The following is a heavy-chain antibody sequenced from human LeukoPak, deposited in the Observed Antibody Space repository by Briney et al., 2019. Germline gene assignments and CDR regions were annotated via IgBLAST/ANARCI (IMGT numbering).Heavy chain of an antibody. J-gene: IGHJ4*02. V-gene: IGHV3-11*01. CDR2: ISYNGDTI. CDR1: EFTFSDYY. D-gene: IGHD1-14*01. Sequence: GGSLRLSCAASEFTFSDYYMSWIRQAPGKGLEWVSYISYNGDTIYYADSVKGRFTVSRDNAKSSLYLQMNSLRAEDTAVYYCAKGEVPQYANHWYHYFDYWGQGTLVTVSS. CDR3: AKGEVPQYANHWYHYFDY.